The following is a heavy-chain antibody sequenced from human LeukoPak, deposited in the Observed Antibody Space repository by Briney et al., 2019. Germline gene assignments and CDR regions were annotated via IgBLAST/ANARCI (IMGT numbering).Heavy chain of an antibody. CDR1: GFTFSSYS. J-gene: IGHJ4*02. CDR2: ISSSSSYI. CDR3: ARSPMYSSSWYGASN. V-gene: IGHV3-21*01. Sequence: PGGSLRLSCAASGFTFSSYSMNWVRQAPGKGLEWVSSISSSSSYIYYADSVKGRFTISRDNAKNSLYLQMNSMRAEYKAVYYCARSPMYSSSWYGASNWGQGTLVTVSS. D-gene: IGHD6-13*01.